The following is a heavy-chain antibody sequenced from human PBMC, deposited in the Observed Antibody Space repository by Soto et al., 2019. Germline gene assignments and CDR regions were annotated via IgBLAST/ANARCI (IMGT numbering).Heavy chain of an antibody. V-gene: IGHV3-23*01. CDR1: GFTFSSYA. Sequence: EVQLLESGGGLVQPGGSLRLSCAASGFTFSSYAMSWVRQAPGKGLEWVSAISGSGGSTYYADSVKGLFTISRDNSKNTLYLPMNGLSADDTAVYYCAQDSVGATPAGGFDYWGQVTLVTVSS. D-gene: IGHD1-26*01. CDR3: AQDSVGATPAGGFDY. J-gene: IGHJ4*02. CDR2: ISGSGGST.